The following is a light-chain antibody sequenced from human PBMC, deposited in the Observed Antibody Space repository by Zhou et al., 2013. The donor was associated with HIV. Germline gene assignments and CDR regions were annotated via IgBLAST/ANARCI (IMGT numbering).Light chain of an antibody. CDR1: QSISDW. J-gene: IGKJ2*01. Sequence: DIQMTQSPSTLSASVGGRVTITCRASQSISDWLAWYQQKPGKAPKLLIYKASTLESGVPSRFSGSGSGTEFSLTISSLQPDDFATYYCQQYSSYSYTFGQGTKLEIK. CDR3: QQYSSYSYT. CDR2: KAS. V-gene: IGKV1-5*03.